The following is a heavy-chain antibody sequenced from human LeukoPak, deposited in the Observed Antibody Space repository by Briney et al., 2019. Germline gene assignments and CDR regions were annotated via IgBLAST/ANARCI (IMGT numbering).Heavy chain of an antibody. CDR3: VKSGYNRFDY. V-gene: IGHV3-48*01. D-gene: IGHD5-24*01. CDR2: ISSSSTI. Sequence: GGSLRLSCAASGFTFSSYSMSWVRQAPGKGLEWVSYISSSSTIYYADSVKGRFTISRDNAKNSLYLQMNSLRAADTAVYYCVKSGYNRFDYWGQGALVTVSS. CDR1: GFTFSSYS. J-gene: IGHJ4*02.